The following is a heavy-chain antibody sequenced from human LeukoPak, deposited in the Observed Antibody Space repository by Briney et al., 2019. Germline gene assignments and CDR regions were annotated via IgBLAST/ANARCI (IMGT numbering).Heavy chain of an antibody. D-gene: IGHD3-3*01. CDR2: ITSSSASM. V-gene: IGHV3-21*01. J-gene: IGHJ6*03. Sequence: GGSLRLSCAASGFTFTTYSMNWVRQAPGKGLEWVSSITSSSASMYYADSVKGRFTISRDNAKNSLYLQMNSLRAEDTAVYYCAKDHYDFWSGYPTYGDRYYYYMDVGGKGTTVTVSS. CDR3: AKDHYDFWSGYPTYGDRYYYYMDV. CDR1: GFTFTTYS.